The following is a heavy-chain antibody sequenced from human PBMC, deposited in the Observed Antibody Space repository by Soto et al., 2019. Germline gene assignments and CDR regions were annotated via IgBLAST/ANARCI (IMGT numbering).Heavy chain of an antibody. J-gene: IGHJ6*02. CDR3: ALRVVAGTNYYGMDV. D-gene: IGHD6-19*01. V-gene: IGHV1-69*13. CDR2: IIPIFGTA. Sequence: SVKVSCKASGGTFSSYAISWVRQAPGQGLEWMGGIIPIFGTANYAQKFQGRVTITADESTSTAYMELSSLRSEDTAVYYCALRVVAGTNYYGMDVWGQGTTVTVS. CDR1: GGTFSSYA.